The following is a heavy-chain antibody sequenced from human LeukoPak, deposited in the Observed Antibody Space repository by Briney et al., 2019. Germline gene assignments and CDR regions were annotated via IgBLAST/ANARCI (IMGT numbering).Heavy chain of an antibody. CDR3: ARSNQADDY. D-gene: IGHD1-14*01. V-gene: IGHV3-74*01. CDR2: INPGGSSI. Sequence: PGGSLSLSCAASGFTFSSYWMHWVRLVPGKGLVWVARINPGGSSITYADSVKGRFTISRDNAKNTLYLQMDSLRAEDTGVYYCARSNQADDYWGQGTLVTVSS. CDR1: GFTFSSYW. J-gene: IGHJ4*02.